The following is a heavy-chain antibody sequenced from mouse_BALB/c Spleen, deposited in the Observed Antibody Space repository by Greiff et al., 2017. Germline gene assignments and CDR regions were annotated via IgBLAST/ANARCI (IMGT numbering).Heavy chain of an antibody. CDR3: GREWSCGGYYAMGS. CDR2: IWAGGST. J-gene: IGHJ4*01. V-gene: IGHV2-9*02. Sequence: VMLVESGPGLVAPSQSLSITCTVSGFSLTSYGVHWVRQPPGKGLEWLGVIWAGGSTTYNSALMSRLSIIKDNSKSQAFLKMNSLQTADTAMCYFGREWSCGGYYAMGSWGQGTSVTVSS. CDR1: GFSLTSYG.